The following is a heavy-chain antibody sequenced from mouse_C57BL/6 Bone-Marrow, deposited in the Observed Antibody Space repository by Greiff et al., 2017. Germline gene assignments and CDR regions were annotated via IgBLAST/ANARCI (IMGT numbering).Heavy chain of an antibody. D-gene: IGHD2-4*01. V-gene: IGHV1-54*01. CDR1: GYAFTNYL. CDR2: INPGGGGT. J-gene: IGHJ2*01. CDR3: ARVSDYEYDYVDY. Sequence: QVQLKQSGAELVRPGTSVKVSCKASGYAFTNYLIEWVKQRPGQGLEWIGVINPGGGGTNYNEKFKGKATLTADKSSSTAYMQLSSLTSEDSAIYFYARVSDYEYDYVDYWGQGTTLTVSA.